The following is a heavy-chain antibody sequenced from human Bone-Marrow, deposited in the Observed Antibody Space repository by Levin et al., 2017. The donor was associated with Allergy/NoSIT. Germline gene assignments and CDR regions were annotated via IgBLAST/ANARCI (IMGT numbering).Heavy chain of an antibody. D-gene: IGHD5-18*01. Sequence: GGSLRLSCLASGFTFTNYGMHWVRQAPGKGLEWVAVIWYDGSNTYYGDSVKGRFTISRDDSKNTLYLQMNSLRAEDTAVYYCASAYSYGWFDHWGQGTLVTVSS. CDR3: ASAYSYGWFDH. CDR1: GFTFTNYG. J-gene: IGHJ5*02. V-gene: IGHV3-33*01. CDR2: IWYDGSNT.